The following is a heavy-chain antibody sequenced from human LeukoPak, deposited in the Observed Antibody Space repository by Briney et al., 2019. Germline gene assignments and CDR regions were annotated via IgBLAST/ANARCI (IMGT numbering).Heavy chain of an antibody. CDR1: GDSISSHP. V-gene: IGHV4-59*11. D-gene: IGHD2-21*02. Sequence: SETLSLTCDVSGDSISSHPWSWIRQPPGKGLDYIGFIDYNGNTNYNPSLKSRVTISLDIFKNQFSLNLNSVSAADTAVYYCARLAKCDGNCYSFDLRGQGMLVTVSS. CDR3: ARLAKCDGNCYSFDL. J-gene: IGHJ4*02. CDR2: IDYNGNT.